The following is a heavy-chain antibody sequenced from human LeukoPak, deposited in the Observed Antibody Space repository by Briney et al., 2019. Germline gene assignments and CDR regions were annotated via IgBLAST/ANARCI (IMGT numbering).Heavy chain of an antibody. Sequence: KPGGSLRLSCAASGFTFSSYSMNWVRQAPGKGLEWVSSISSSSSYIYYADSVKGRFTISRDNAKNSLYLQMNSLRAEDTAVYYCARDPPGWLQPASGLGMDVWGQGTTVTVSS. CDR1: GFTFSSYS. CDR3: ARDPPGWLQPASGLGMDV. J-gene: IGHJ6*02. V-gene: IGHV3-21*01. CDR2: ISSSSSYI. D-gene: IGHD5-24*01.